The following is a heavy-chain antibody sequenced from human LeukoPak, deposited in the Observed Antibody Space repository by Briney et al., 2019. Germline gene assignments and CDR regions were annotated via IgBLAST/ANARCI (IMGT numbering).Heavy chain of an antibody. Sequence: KPSETLSLTCTVYGGSMSSHYWSWIRQPPGKGLESIGNIYYRGGTNYNPSLKSRVTISVDTYRNQFSLTLTSVTAADTAVYYCARHYADKRAVDYWGQGTLVTVSS. V-gene: IGHV4-59*08. CDR1: GGSMSSHY. D-gene: IGHD4-17*01. CDR2: IYYRGGT. CDR3: ARHYADKRAVDY. J-gene: IGHJ4*02.